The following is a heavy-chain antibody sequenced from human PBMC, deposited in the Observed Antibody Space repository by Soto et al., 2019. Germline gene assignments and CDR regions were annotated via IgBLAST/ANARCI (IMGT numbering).Heavy chain of an antibody. Sequence: EVQLVESGGGLVQPGGSLRLSCAASGFTFSSYSMHWVRQAPGKGLEYVSAISSNGGTTSYANSVKGRFTISRDNSKNMLSLQMGSLRAEDMAVYYCGGYSGDGIWSWGQGTLVTVSS. CDR1: GFTFSSYS. D-gene: IGHD1-26*01. CDR3: GGYSGDGIWS. J-gene: IGHJ5*02. CDR2: ISSNGGTT. V-gene: IGHV3-64*01.